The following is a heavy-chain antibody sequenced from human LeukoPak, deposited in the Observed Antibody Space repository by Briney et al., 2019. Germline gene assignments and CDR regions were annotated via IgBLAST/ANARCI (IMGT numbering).Heavy chain of an antibody. CDR2: IYYSGHT. J-gene: IGHJ4*02. CDR1: GGSFSGYY. CDR3: ARGERPGLDY. V-gene: IGHV4-59*01. Sequence: SETLSLTCAVYGGSFSGYYWSWIRQPPGKGLEWIGYIYYSGHTNYNPSLKSRVTISVDTSKNQFSLKLSSVTAADTAVYYCARGERPGLDYWGQGTLVTVSS. D-gene: IGHD1-14*01.